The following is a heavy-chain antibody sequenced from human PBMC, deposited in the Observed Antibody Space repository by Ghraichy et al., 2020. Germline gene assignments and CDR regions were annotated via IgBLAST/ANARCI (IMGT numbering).Heavy chain of an antibody. Sequence: SQTISLTCTVSGYSITSYYWSWIRQPPGKGLEWIGYIFHSGYNKYNPSLKSRVTISADTSKNQFSLKLSSVTAADTAVYYCARVDYWSGFYDYWGQGTQVTVSS. D-gene: IGHD3-3*01. J-gene: IGHJ4*02. CDR2: IFHSGYN. CDR1: GYSITSYY. V-gene: IGHV4-59*01. CDR3: ARVDYWSGFYDY.